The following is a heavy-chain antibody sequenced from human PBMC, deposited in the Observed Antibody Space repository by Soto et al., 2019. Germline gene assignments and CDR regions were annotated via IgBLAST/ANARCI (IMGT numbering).Heavy chain of an antibody. V-gene: IGHV4-34*02. Sequence: QVHLQQWGAGLLKPSETLSLTCAVYGGSVNGYYWNWIRQPPGKGLECIGEINHTGGTHYNPSLKSRVTMSVDTSNDQFSLRLISVTAADTAIYYCATRITVFGLLIPPFDPWGQETQVTVSS. J-gene: IGHJ5*02. D-gene: IGHD3-3*01. CDR1: GGSVNGYY. CDR3: ATRITVFGLLIPPFDP. CDR2: INHTGGT.